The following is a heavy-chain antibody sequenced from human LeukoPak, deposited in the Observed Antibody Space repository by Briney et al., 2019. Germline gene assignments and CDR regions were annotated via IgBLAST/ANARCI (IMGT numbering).Heavy chain of an antibody. D-gene: IGHD1-26*01. Sequence: ASVTVSCKASGYTFTGYYMHWVRQAPGQGLEWMGWINPNSGGTNYAQKFQGRVTMTRDTSISTAYMELSRLRSDDTAVYYCARGLVGATVRWVFVYWGQGTLVTVSS. J-gene: IGHJ4*02. CDR3: ARGLVGATVRWVFVY. V-gene: IGHV1-2*02. CDR1: GYTFTGYY. CDR2: INPNSGGT.